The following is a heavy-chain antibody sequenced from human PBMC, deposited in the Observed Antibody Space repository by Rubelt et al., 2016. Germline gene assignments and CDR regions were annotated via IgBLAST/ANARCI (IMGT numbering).Heavy chain of an antibody. J-gene: IGHJ5*02. CDR3: AGGESYCRGGSCLDWFDP. CDR1: GGSISSYY. D-gene: IGHD2-15*01. CDR2: IYSSGIT. Sequence: QVQLQESGPGLVKPSETLSLTCTVSGGSISSYYWSWIRQPAGKGLEWIGRIYSSGITNYNPSLKSRVTISVDTSKNQFSLKLSSVTAADTAVYYCAGGESYCRGGSCLDWFDPWGQGTLVTVSS. V-gene: IGHV4-4*07.